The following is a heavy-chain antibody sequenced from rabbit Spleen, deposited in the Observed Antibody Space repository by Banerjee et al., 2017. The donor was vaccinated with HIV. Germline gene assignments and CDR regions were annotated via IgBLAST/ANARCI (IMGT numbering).Heavy chain of an antibody. V-gene: IGHV1S45*01. CDR1: GFDFSSYG. CDR3: ARDLVGVIGWNFYL. D-gene: IGHD1-1*01. J-gene: IGHJ4*01. CDR2: INVATGKP. Sequence: QQQLVESGGGLVQPGGSLKLSCKASGFDFSSYGVSWVRQAPGKGLEWIACINVATGKPVYATWAKGRFTISRTSSTTVTLRMTSLTAADTATYFCARDLVGVIGWNFYLWGPGTLVTVS.